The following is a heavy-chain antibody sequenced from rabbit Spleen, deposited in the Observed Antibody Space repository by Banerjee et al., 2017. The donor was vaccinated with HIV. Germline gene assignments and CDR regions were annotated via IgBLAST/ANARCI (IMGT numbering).Heavy chain of an antibody. Sequence: QEQLEESGGDLVQPEGSLTLTCTASGFSFSSSYYMCWVRQAPGKGLEWIACIYVGGSVSAYYASWAKGRFTISKTSSTTVTLQMTSLTAADTATYFCAGAYDTYAWASNLWGQGTLVTVS. J-gene: IGHJ4*01. D-gene: IGHD6-1*01. V-gene: IGHV1S45*01. CDR2: IYVGGSVSA. CDR1: GFSFSSSYY. CDR3: AGAYDTYAWASNL.